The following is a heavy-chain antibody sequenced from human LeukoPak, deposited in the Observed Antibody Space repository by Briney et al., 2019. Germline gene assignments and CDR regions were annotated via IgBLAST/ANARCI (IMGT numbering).Heavy chain of an antibody. Sequence: SETLSLTCTVSGYSISSGYYWGWIRQPPGKGLEWIGSIYHSGSTYYNPSLKSRVTISVDTSKNQFSLKLSSVTAADTAVYYCARANYDILTGYSDDAFDIWGQGTMVTVSS. V-gene: IGHV4-38-2*02. CDR2: IYHSGST. J-gene: IGHJ3*02. D-gene: IGHD3-9*01. CDR1: GYSISSGYY. CDR3: ARANYDILTGYSDDAFDI.